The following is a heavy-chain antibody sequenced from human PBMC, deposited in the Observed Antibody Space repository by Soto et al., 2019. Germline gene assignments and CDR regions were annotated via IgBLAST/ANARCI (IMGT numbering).Heavy chain of an antibody. CDR3: AKEQSSTTPGFDY. D-gene: IGHD6-13*01. J-gene: IGHJ4*02. CDR2: ISYDGSNK. Sequence: SLRLSCAASGFTFSSYGMHWVRQAPGKGLEWVAVISYDGSNKYYADSVTGRFTISRDNSKNTLYLQMNSLRAEDTAVYYCAKEQSSTTPGFDYWGQGTLVTVSS. V-gene: IGHV3-30*18. CDR1: GFTFSSYG.